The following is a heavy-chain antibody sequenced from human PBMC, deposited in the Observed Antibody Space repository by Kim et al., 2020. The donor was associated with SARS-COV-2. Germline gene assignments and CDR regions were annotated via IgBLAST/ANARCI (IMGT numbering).Heavy chain of an antibody. J-gene: IGHJ5*02. CDR1: GGSISSYY. D-gene: IGHD3-16*01. CDR2: IYYSGST. Sequence: SETLSLTCTVSGGSISSYYWSWIRQPPGKGLEWIGYIYYSGSTNYNPSLKSRVTISVDTSKNQFSLKLSSVTAADTAVYYCAKLYYDYVWGSFGGWFDPWGQGPLVTVSS. V-gene: IGHV4-59*01. CDR3: AKLYYDYVWGSFGGWFDP.